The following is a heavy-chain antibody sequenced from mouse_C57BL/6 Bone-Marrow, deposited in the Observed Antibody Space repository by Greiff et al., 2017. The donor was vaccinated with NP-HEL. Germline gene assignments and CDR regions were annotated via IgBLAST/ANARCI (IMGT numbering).Heavy chain of an antibody. CDR1: GYTFTTYP. J-gene: IGHJ2*01. Sequence: QVQLQQSGAELMKPGASVKMSCKASGYTFTTYPIEWVKQNHGKSLEWIGNFHPYNDDTEYNEKFKNKATLTVEKSSSKVYLELSRLTSDDSSVYYCARGGNYWYYFDYWGQGTTLTVSS. CDR2: FHPYNDDT. CDR3: ARGGNYWYYFDY. D-gene: IGHD2-1*01. V-gene: IGHV1-47*01.